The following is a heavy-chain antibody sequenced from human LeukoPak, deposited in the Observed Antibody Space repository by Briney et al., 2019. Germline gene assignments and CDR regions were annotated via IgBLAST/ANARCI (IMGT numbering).Heavy chain of an antibody. CDR3: AREPAPYSSGWYFPDDH. V-gene: IGHV3-30*03. D-gene: IGHD6-19*01. Sequence: QPGGSLRLSCAASGFTFSDYGMHWVHQVPGKGLEWVAVIAHDASVAYYADWVKGRFTISRDNSRNTLYLQMNSLRAEDTAVYYCAREPAPYSSGWYFPDDHWGQGALVTVSS. CDR2: IAHDASVA. J-gene: IGHJ5*02. CDR1: GFTFSDYG.